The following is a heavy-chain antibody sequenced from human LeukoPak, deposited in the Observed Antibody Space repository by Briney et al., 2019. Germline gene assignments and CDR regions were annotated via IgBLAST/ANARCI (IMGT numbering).Heavy chain of an antibody. J-gene: IGHJ4*02. CDR3: ARGYKTRIAAAGISY. CDR2: INHSGST. CDR1: GGSFSGYY. V-gene: IGHV4-34*01. Sequence: KPSETLSLTCAVYGGSFSGYYWSWIRQPPGKGLEWIGEINHSGSTNYNPSLKSRVTISVDTSKNQFSLKLSSVTAADTAVYYCARGYKTRIAAAGISYWGQGTLVTVSS. D-gene: IGHD6-13*01.